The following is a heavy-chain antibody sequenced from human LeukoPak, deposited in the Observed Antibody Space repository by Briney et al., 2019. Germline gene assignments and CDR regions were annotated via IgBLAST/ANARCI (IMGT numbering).Heavy chain of an antibody. J-gene: IGHJ4*02. CDR1: GFSFSSYS. Sequence: GGSLRLSCAASGFSFSSYSMNWVRQAPGKGLEWVSYISSSGSTIYYADSVKGRFTISRDNAKNSLYLQMNSLRAEDTAVYYCARNRYQLPYYWGQGTLVTVSS. V-gene: IGHV3-48*04. D-gene: IGHD2-2*01. CDR2: ISSSGSTI. CDR3: ARNRYQLPYY.